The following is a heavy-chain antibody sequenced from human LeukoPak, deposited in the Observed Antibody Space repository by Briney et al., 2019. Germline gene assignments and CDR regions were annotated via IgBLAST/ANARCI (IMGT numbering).Heavy chain of an antibody. V-gene: IGHV3-21*01. CDR3: ARDLVAGTSAGFDY. CDR1: GFTFSSYS. CDR2: ISSSSSYI. D-gene: IGHD6-19*01. Sequence: GGSLRLSCAASGFTFSSYSMNRVRQAPGKGLEWVSSISSSSSYIYYADSVKGRFTISRDNAKNSLYLQMNSLRAEDTAVYYCARDLVAGTSAGFDYWGRGTLVTVSS. J-gene: IGHJ4*02.